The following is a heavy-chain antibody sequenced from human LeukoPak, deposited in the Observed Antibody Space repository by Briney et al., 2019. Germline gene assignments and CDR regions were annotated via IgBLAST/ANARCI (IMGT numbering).Heavy chain of an antibody. J-gene: IGHJ5*02. V-gene: IGHV3-30*02. D-gene: IGHD3-10*01. Sequence: PGGSLRLSCAASGFTFSSYGMHWVRQAPGKGLEWVAFIRYGGSNKYYADSVKGRFTISRDNSKNTLYLQMNSLRAEDTAVYYCARLWFGEGSFDWFDPWGQGTLVTVSS. CDR2: IRYGGSNK. CDR1: GFTFSSYG. CDR3: ARLWFGEGSFDWFDP.